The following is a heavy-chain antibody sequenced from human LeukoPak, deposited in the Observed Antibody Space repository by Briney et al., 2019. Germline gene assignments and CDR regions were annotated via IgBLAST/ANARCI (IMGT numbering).Heavy chain of an antibody. V-gene: IGHV3-64*01. CDR2: ISSNGGST. D-gene: IGHD2/OR15-2a*01. J-gene: IGHJ4*02. CDR1: GFTFSSYA. Sequence: PGGSLRLSCAASGFTFSSYAMRWVRQAPGKGLEYVSAISSNGGSTYYANSVKGRFTISRENSKNTLYLQMNSLRAEATAVYYCAKDSAKKYDDYWGQGTLVTVSS. CDR3: AKDSAKKYDDY.